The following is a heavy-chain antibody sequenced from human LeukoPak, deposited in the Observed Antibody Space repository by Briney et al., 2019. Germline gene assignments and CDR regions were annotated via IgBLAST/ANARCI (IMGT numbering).Heavy chain of an antibody. CDR1: GGSFSGYY. J-gene: IGHJ4*02. Sequence: SETLSLTCAVYGGSFSGYYWSWIRQPSGKGLEWIGEINHSGSTNYSPSLKSRVTISLDTSKNQFSLKLSSVTAADTAVYYCARGYSGYDPFDYWGQGTLVTVSS. D-gene: IGHD5-12*01. CDR3: ARGYSGYDPFDY. V-gene: IGHV4-34*01. CDR2: INHSGST.